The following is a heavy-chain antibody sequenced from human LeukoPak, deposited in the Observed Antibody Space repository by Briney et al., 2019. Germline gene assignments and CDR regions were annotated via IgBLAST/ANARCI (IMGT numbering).Heavy chain of an antibody. CDR3: ARATRAGYSSGWYYFDY. J-gene: IGHJ4*02. D-gene: IGHD6-19*01. V-gene: IGHV4-34*01. CDR1: GGSFSGYY. Sequence: SETLSLTCAVYGGSFSGYYWSWIRQPPGKGLEWIGEINHSGSTNYNPSLKSRVTISVDTSKNPFSLKLSSVTAADTAVYYCARATRAGYSSGWYYFDYWGQGTLVTVSS. CDR2: INHSGST.